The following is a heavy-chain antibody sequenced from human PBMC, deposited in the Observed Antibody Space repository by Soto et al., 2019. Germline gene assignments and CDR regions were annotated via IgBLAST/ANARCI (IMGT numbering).Heavy chain of an antibody. CDR3: AKDLVDSSGSLGY. CDR2: ISYDGSNK. J-gene: IGHJ4*02. Sequence: GGSLRLSCAASGFTFSSYGMHWVRQAPGKGLEWVAVISYDGSNKYYADSVKGRFTISRDNSKNTLYLQMNSLRAEDTAVYYCAKDLVDSSGSLGYWGQGTLVTRLL. D-gene: IGHD3-22*01. V-gene: IGHV3-30*18. CDR1: GFTFSSYG.